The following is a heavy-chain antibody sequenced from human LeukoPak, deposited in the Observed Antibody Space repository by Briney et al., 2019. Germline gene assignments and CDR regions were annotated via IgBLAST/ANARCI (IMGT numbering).Heavy chain of an antibody. J-gene: IGHJ6*03. CDR3: ARGTSTIFGVATGRDYYYYYMDV. D-gene: IGHD3-3*01. CDR1: GGTFSSYT. V-gene: IGHV1-69*02. Sequence: SVKVSCKASGGTFSSYTISWVRQAPGQGLEWMGRIIPILGIANYAQKFQGRVTITADKSTSPAYIELSSLRSEDTAVYYCARGTSTIFGVATGRDYYYYYMDVWGKGTTATDSS. CDR2: IIPILGIA.